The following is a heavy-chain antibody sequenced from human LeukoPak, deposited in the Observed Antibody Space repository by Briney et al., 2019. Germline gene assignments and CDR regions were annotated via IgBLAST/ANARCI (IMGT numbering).Heavy chain of an antibody. CDR1: GYTFTGYY. CDR2: INPNSGGT. V-gene: IGHV1-2*06. Sequence: ASVKVSCKASGYTFTGYYMHWVRQAPGQGLEWMGRINPNSGGTNYAQKFQGRVTMTRDTSISTAYMELSRLRSDDTAVYYCARDPEYCTNGVCYIEGYWDQGTLVTVSS. J-gene: IGHJ4*02. CDR3: ARDPEYCTNGVCYIEGY. D-gene: IGHD2-8*01.